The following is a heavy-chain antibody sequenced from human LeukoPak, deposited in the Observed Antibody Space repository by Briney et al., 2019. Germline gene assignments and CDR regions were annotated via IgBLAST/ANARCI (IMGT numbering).Heavy chain of an antibody. D-gene: IGHD4-23*01. V-gene: IGHV1-18*01. J-gene: IGHJ4*02. CDR1: GHTFTTSG. CDR2: ISAYNGNT. Sequence: ASVKVSCKASGHTFTTSGVSWVRQAPGQGLEWMGWISAYNGNTHYAQKLQGRVTMTTDKSTSPAYMELRNLRSDDTAVYYCARLAYGANFFDDWGQGTLVTVSS. CDR3: ARLAYGANFFDD.